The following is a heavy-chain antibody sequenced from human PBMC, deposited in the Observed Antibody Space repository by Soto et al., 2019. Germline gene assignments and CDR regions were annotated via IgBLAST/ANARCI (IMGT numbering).Heavy chain of an antibody. CDR3: ARSHSSSWNWFDP. Sequence: PGGSLRLSCAASGFTFSSYGMHWVRQAPGKGLEWVAVISVNGNNIHYGDSVKGRFTISRDNSKNTLYLQMSSLRVEDTAVYYCARSHSSSWNWFDPWGQGTLVTVS. CDR1: GFTFSSYG. CDR2: ISVNGNNI. J-gene: IGHJ5*02. D-gene: IGHD6-13*01. V-gene: IGHV3-30*03.